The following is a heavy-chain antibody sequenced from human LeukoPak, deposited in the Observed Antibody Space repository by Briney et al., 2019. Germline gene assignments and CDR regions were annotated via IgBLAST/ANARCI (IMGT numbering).Heavy chain of an antibody. Sequence: GASVKVSCTASGYTFTDRYIHWVRQAPGQGLEWMGWMKPNTGGTKYAEKFQGRVTMTRDTSISTAYMELSSLRSEDTAVYYCARRSIIYGSGSYYLYWGQGTLVTVSS. V-gene: IGHV1-2*02. CDR1: GYTFTDRY. CDR2: MKPNTGGT. J-gene: IGHJ4*02. CDR3: ARRSIIYGSGSYYLY. D-gene: IGHD3-10*01.